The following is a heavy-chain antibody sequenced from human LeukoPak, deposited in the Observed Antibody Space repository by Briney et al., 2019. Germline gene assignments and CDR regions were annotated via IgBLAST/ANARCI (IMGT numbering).Heavy chain of an antibody. CDR2: INPNNGGT. D-gene: IGHD2-15*01. CDR3: ASGPSLGTTHPYFDY. V-gene: IGHV1-2*02. Sequence: ASVKVSCKASGYTFTGYYMHWLRQVPGQGLEWMGWINPNNGGTNYAQRFQGRVTMTRDTSISTAYMDLSRLRFDDTAVYYCASGPSLGTTHPYFDYWGQGTLVTVSS. CDR1: GYTFTGYY. J-gene: IGHJ4*02.